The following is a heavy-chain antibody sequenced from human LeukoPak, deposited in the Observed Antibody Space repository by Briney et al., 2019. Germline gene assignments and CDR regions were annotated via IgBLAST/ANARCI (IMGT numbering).Heavy chain of an antibody. Sequence: ASVKVSCKASGYTFTDYFMNWVRQAPGQGLEWMGWINPKSGGTVYAQKFQGRVTMTRDTSSSTAYMELSRVRSDDTAVYYCARGEYSGSYYYFAYWGQGTLVTVSS. J-gene: IGHJ4*02. CDR2: INPKSGGT. CDR3: ARGEYSGSYYYFAY. CDR1: GYTFTDYF. V-gene: IGHV1-2*02. D-gene: IGHD1-26*01.